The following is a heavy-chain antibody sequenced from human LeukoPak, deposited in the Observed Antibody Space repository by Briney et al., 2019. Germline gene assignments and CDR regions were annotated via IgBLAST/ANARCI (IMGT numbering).Heavy chain of an antibody. CDR2: IYHSGST. Sequence: SQTLSLTCAVSGGSISSGHSSWNWFRQPPGKGLEWIGYIYHSGSTYYNPSLKSRVAISVDKSKNQFSLKLRTVTAADKALYYCARGGTAFDIWGQGTMVTVSS. V-gene: IGHV4-30-2*01. J-gene: IGHJ3*02. CDR1: GGSISSGHSS. CDR3: ARGGTAFDI. D-gene: IGHD1-26*01.